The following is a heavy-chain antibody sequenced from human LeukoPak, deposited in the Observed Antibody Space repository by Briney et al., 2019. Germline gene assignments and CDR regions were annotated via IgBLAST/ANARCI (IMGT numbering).Heavy chain of an antibody. CDR1: GGSISSGSYY. J-gene: IGHJ6*03. D-gene: IGHD6-13*01. CDR3: ARGPRIAAAAYYYYYYMDV. Sequence: SETLSLTCTVSGGSISSGSYYWSWIRQPAGKGLEWIGRIYTSGSTNYNPSLKSRVTISVDTSKNQFSLKLSSVTAADTAVYYCARGPRIAAAAYYYYYYMDVWGKGTTVTVSS. CDR2: IYTSGST. V-gene: IGHV4-61*02.